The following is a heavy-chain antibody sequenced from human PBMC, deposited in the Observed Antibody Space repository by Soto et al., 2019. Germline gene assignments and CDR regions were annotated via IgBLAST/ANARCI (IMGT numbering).Heavy chain of an antibody. CDR1: GGSISSGGYY. CDR2: IYYSGST. D-gene: IGHD5-12*01. Sequence: PSETLSLTCTVSGGSISSGGYYWSWIRHPPGKGLEWIGYIYYSGSTYYNPSLKSRVTISVDTSKNQFSLQLSSVTAADTAVYYCARDWRGYSGYNWFDPWGQGPLITVSS. CDR3: ARDWRGYSGYNWFDP. J-gene: IGHJ5*02. V-gene: IGHV4-30-4*02.